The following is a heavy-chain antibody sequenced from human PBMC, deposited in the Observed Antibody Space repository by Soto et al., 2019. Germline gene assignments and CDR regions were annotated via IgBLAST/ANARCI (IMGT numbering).Heavy chain of an antibody. V-gene: IGHV3-11*01. D-gene: IGHD6-19*01. CDR1: GFIFSDYY. CDR3: ARRLQWQLRPLDA. J-gene: IGHJ5*02. CDR2: INTLSSAI. Sequence: QEHLMESGGGLVKPGGSLRLSCAGSGFIFSDYYITWIRRAPGKGLEWVSYINTLSSAIYYADSVKGRCTISRDNAKNSVYLQMNSLRAEDTAVYYCARRLQWQLRPLDAGGRGTLVTVSS.